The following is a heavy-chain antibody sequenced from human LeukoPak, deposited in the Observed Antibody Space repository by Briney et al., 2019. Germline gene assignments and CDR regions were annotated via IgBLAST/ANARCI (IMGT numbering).Heavy chain of an antibody. CDR2: ISGSGGST. D-gene: IGHD3-10*01. CDR3: AKETGDNDAFDI. CDR1: GFTFSSYA. J-gene: IGHJ3*02. V-gene: IGHV3-23*01. Sequence: GGSLRLSCAASGFTFSSYAMSWVRQAPGKGLEWVSAISGSGGSTYYADSVKGRFTISRDNSKNTVHLEMNGLRVEDTAIYYCAKETGDNDAFDIWGQGTMVTVSS.